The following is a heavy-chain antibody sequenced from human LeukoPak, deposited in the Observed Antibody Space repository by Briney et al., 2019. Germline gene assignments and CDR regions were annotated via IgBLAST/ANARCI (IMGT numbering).Heavy chain of an antibody. CDR1: GFTFSSYA. Sequence: GGSLRLSCAASGFTFSSYAMSWVRQAPGKGLEWVSAIIGSGGSTYYADSVKGRFTISRDNSKNTLYLQMNSLRAEDTAVYYCAKPPKGEYYSSGWYVVGAFDIWGQGTMVTVSS. J-gene: IGHJ3*02. CDR3: AKPPKGEYYSSGWYVVGAFDI. CDR2: IIGSGGST. V-gene: IGHV3-23*01. D-gene: IGHD6-19*01.